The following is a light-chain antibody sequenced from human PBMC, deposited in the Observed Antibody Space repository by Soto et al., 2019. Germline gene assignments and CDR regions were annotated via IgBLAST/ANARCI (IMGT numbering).Light chain of an antibody. V-gene: IGLV2-11*01. CDR2: AVT. CDR1: SSDVGGYNY. CDR3: CSYAGTFTHV. Sequence: QSALTQPRSVSGSPGQSVTISCTGTSSDVGGYNYVSWFQQHPGKAPKLMIYAVTERPSGVPDRFSGSKSGNTASLTISGLQAEDEADYYCCSYAGTFTHVFGTGTKVTLL. J-gene: IGLJ1*01.